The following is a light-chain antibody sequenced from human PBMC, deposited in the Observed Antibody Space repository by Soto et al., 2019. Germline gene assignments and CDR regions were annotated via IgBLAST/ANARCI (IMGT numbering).Light chain of an antibody. CDR3: QQYGSSPVT. J-gene: IGKJ5*01. V-gene: IGKV3-20*01. CDR2: GAS. CDR1: QSVTSTF. Sequence: EIVLTQSPGTLSLSPGETATLSCRASQSVTSTFLTWYQQKPGQAPRLLIYGASSRATGIPDRFSGSGSGTDFTLTVGRLEPEDFAVYFCQQYGSSPVTFGQGTRLEIK.